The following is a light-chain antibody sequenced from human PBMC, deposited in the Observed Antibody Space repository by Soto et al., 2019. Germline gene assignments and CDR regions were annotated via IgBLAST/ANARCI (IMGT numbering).Light chain of an antibody. CDR3: QQRSNWPLT. CDR2: DAS. V-gene: IGKV3-11*01. CDR1: QSVSSY. J-gene: IGKJ3*01. Sequence: EIVLTQSPATLSLSPGERATLSCRASQSVSSYLAWYQQKPGQAPRLLIYDASNRATGIPARFSGSGSGTXXXXXXXXXXXXXXAVYYRQQRSNWPLTFGPGTKVDIK.